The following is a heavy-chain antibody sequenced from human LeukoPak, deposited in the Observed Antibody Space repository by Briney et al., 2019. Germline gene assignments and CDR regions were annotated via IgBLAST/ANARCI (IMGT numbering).Heavy chain of an antibody. D-gene: IGHD2-8*02. CDR2: IKEDGSER. V-gene: IGHV3-7*01. CDR1: GFTFSTYW. CDR3: ARDYWASDY. Sequence: PGTSLRLSCAASGFTFSTYWMSWVRQAPGKGLECVANIKEDGSERYYVDSVKGRFTISRDNARNSLYLQMNSLRAEDTAVYYCARDYWASDYWGQGTLVTVSS. J-gene: IGHJ4*02.